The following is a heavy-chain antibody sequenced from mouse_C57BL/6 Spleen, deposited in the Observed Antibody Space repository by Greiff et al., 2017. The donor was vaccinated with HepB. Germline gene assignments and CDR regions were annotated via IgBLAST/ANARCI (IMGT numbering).Heavy chain of an antibody. CDR1: GFTFSDYG. J-gene: IGHJ4*01. Sequence: EVKLVESGGGLVKPGGSLKLSCAASGFTFSDYGMHWVRQAPEKGLEWVAYISSGSSTIYYADTVKGRFTISRDNAKNTLFLQMTSLRSEDSAMYCCARHYYGHAMDYWGQGTSVTVSS. CDR3: ARHYYGHAMDY. CDR2: ISSGSSTI. D-gene: IGHD1-1*01. V-gene: IGHV5-17*01.